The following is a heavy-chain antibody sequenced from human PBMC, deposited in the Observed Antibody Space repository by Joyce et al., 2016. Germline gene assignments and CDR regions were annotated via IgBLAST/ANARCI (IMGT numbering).Heavy chain of an antibody. CDR1: GVTLSNYG. J-gene: IGHJ4*02. V-gene: IGHV3-30*18. D-gene: IGHD6-25*01. Sequence: QVQLVESGGGVVQPGRSLRLSCSASGVTLSNYGVHWGRQAPGKGLEWVVVISDDGIYKYYADAVKGRFTISRDNSKNTVFLEMNSLRAEDTAVYYCAKILTATYSSGWFLDYWGQGTLVTVSS. CDR2: ISDDGIYK. CDR3: AKILTATYSSGWFLDY.